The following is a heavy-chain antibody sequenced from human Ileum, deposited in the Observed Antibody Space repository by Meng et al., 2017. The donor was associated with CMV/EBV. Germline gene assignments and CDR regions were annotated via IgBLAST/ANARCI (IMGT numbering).Heavy chain of an antibody. V-gene: IGHV4-4*07. D-gene: IGHD3-22*01. J-gene: IGHJ4*02. Sequence: ASGPGLVRLSATLARTCSVPCDSISNFYWSWIRQPAGKNLEWIGRISSSGNTNYTPSLKSRVIMSLDTSNNQFFLKLTSVTAADTALYYCARGESRGYYYFDYWGQGILVTVSS. CDR1: CDSISNFY. CDR3: ARGESRGYYYFDY. CDR2: ISSSGNT.